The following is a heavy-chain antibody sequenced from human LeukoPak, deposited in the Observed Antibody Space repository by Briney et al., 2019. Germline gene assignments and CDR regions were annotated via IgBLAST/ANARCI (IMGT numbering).Heavy chain of an antibody. CDR3: ARDKQLDWAHYYYYYMDV. V-gene: IGHV1-2*02. CDR1: GYIFTSYN. J-gene: IGHJ6*03. CDR2: INSSGGST. D-gene: IGHD1-1*01. Sequence: ASVKVSCKASGYIFTSYNMYWVRQAPGQGLEWMGIINSSGGSTNYAQKFQGRVTMTRDTSINTAYMELSRLRSDDTAVYYCARDKQLDWAHYYYYYMDVWGKGTTVTVSS.